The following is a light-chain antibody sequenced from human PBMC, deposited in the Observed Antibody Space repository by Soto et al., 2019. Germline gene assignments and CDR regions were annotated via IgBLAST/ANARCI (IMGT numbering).Light chain of an antibody. CDR1: KLGDKY. J-gene: IGLJ2*01. CDR2: QDS. V-gene: IGLV3-1*01. Sequence: SSELTQPPSVSVSPGQTASITCSGDKLGDKYACWYQQKPGQSPVLVIYQDSKRPSGIPERFSGSNSGNTATLTISGTQAMDEADYYCQAWDSFGGGTKVTVL. CDR3: QAWDS.